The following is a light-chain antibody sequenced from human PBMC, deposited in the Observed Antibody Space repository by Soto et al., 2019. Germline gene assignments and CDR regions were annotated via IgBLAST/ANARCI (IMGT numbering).Light chain of an antibody. Sequence: QSVLTQPASVSGSPGQSITISCTGTGSDVGGYNYVSWYQHHPGKAPKLMIYDVSYRPSGVSNRFSASKSGNTASLTISGLQAEDEADYYCNSYTSSSTSVFGGGTQLTVL. J-gene: IGLJ7*01. CDR3: NSYTSSSTSV. V-gene: IGLV2-14*03. CDR2: DVS. CDR1: GSDVGGYNY.